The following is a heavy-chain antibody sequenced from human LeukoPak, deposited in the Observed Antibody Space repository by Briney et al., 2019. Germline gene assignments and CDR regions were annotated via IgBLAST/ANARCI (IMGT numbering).Heavy chain of an antibody. CDR2: INHSGST. CDR3: ASLPSWRLIRGHCSSTSCLDV. Sequence: PSETLSLTCAVYGGSFSGYYWSWIRQPPGKGLEWIGEINHSGSTNYNPSLKSRVTISVDTSKNQFSLKLSSVTAADTAVYYCASLPSWRLIRGHCSSTSCLDVWGKGTTVTVSS. J-gene: IGHJ6*04. V-gene: IGHV4-34*01. CDR1: GGSFSGYY. D-gene: IGHD2-2*01.